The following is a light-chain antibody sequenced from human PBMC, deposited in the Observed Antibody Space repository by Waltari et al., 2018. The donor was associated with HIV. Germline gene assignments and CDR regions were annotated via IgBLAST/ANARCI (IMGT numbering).Light chain of an antibody. CDR1: QSVRSTY. CDR3: QQYGSSPIT. Sequence: EIVLTQSPGTLSLSPGDRATLPCRSSQSVRSTYLAWYQQKPGQAPRLLISAASSRATGIPDRFGGSGSGTDFTLTISRLEPEDFAVYYCQQYGSSPITFGQGTRLEIK. CDR2: AAS. J-gene: IGKJ5*01. V-gene: IGKV3-20*01.